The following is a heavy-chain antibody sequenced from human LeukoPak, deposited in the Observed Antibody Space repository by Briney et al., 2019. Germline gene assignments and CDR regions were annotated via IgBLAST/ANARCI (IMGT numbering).Heavy chain of an antibody. Sequence: SSETLSLTCAVYGGSFSGYYWSWIRRPPGKGLEWLGEINHSGSTNYNPSLKSRVTISVDTSKNQFSLKLSSVTAADTAVYYCARRDCSAGSCYSSSYYYYYYYMDVWGKGTTVTVSS. V-gene: IGHV4-34*01. D-gene: IGHD2-15*01. CDR1: GGSFSGYY. J-gene: IGHJ6*03. CDR2: INHSGST. CDR3: ARRDCSAGSCYSSSYYYYYYYMDV.